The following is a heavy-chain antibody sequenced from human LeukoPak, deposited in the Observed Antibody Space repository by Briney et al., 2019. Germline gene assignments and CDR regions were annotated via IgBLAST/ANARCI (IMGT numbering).Heavy chain of an antibody. V-gene: IGHV3-11*01. D-gene: IGHD5-12*01. CDR3: ARAGWLLSPTVFDH. J-gene: IGHJ4*02. CDR1: GFNLSDYY. CDR2: ISSSVTTI. Sequence: SGGSLRLSCAASGFNLSDYYMSWIRQAPGKGLEWVSYISSSVTTIYYADSVKGRFTISRDNAKNSLYLQMNSLRAEDTAVYYCARAGWLLSPTVFDHWGQGTLVTVSS.